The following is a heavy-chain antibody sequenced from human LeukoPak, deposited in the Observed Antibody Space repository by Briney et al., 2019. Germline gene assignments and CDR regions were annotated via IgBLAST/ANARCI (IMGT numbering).Heavy chain of an antibody. D-gene: IGHD1-26*01. J-gene: IGHJ4*02. Sequence: KSGGSLRLSCAASGFTFSNAWMRWVRQAPGKGVEGVGRIKSKNGGGTKDYAARVKSRFNISRDDAKNTLYLQMNSLKTEDTAVYYCTTDPYSGSHFDYWGQGTLVTVSS. CDR3: TTDPYSGSHFDY. V-gene: IGHV3-15*01. CDR1: GFTFSNAW. CDR2: IKSKNGGGTK.